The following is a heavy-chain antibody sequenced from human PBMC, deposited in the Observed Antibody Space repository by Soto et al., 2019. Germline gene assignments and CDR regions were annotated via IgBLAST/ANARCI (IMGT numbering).Heavy chain of an antibody. CDR2: ISWNSGSI. J-gene: IGHJ6*02. D-gene: IGHD3-16*02. CDR1: GFTFYDYA. CDR3: AKDITMITFGGVIATVGMDV. Sequence: SLRLSCAASGFTFYDYAIHFFRQSPFKCLEWVSGISWNSGSIGYAGSVKGRFTISRDNAKNSLYLQMNSLRAEDTALYYCAKDITMITFGGVIATVGMDVWGQGTTVTVSS. V-gene: IGHV3-9*01.